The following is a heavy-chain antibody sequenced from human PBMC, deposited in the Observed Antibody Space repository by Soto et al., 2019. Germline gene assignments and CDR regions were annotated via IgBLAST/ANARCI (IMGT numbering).Heavy chain of an antibody. V-gene: IGHV1-8*01. J-gene: IGHJ6*02. CDR1: GYTFTSYD. CDR3: AREKSIAALYYYYYGMDV. D-gene: IGHD6-6*01. CDR2: MNPNSGNT. Sequence: QVQLVQSGAEVKKPGASVKVSCKASGYTFTSYDINWVRQATGQGLEWMGWMNPNSGNTGYAQKFQGRVTMTRNNSISTAYMELSSLRSEDTAVYYCAREKSIAALYYYYYGMDVWGQGTTVTVSS.